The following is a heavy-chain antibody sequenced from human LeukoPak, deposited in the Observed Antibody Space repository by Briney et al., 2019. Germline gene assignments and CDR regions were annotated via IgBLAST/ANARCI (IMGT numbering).Heavy chain of an antibody. CDR2: INPNSGGT. V-gene: IGHV1-2*02. CDR3: ARDRYGDVAY. Sequence: GASVKVSCKASGYTFTSYDINWVRQATGQGLEWMGWINPNSGGTNYAQKFQGRVTMTRDTSISTAYMELSRLRSDDTAVYYCARDRYGDVAYWGQGTLVTVSS. CDR1: GYTFTSYD. J-gene: IGHJ4*02. D-gene: IGHD4-17*01.